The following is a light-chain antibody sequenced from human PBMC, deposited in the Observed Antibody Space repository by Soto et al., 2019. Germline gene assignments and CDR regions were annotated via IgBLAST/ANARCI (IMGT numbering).Light chain of an antibody. CDR3: SSYKSSNTYV. Sequence: QSVLTQPASVSGSPGQSITISCIGTSSDVGGYNYVSWYQHHPGKAPKLMIYDVSYRPSGVSNRFSGSKPGNTASLTISGLQAEDEADYYCSSYKSSNTYVFGPGTKVTVL. CDR2: DVS. J-gene: IGLJ1*01. CDR1: SSDVGGYNY. V-gene: IGLV2-14*01.